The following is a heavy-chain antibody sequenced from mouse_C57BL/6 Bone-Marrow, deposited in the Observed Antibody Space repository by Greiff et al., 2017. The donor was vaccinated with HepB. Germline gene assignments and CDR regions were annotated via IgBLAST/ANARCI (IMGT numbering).Heavy chain of an antibody. V-gene: IGHV2-2*01. D-gene: IGHD1-1*01. J-gene: IGHJ4*01. CDR2: ICRGGST. CDR1: GFSLTSYG. Sequence: QVQLQQSGPGLVQPSQSLSITCTVSGFSLTSYGVHWVRQSPGQGLEWLGVICRGGSTDYYAAFISRLSISTDNSKTQVFFKMNSMQADDTAIYYCASLYYYGSSAMDYWGQGTSVTVSA. CDR3: ASLYYYGSSAMDY.